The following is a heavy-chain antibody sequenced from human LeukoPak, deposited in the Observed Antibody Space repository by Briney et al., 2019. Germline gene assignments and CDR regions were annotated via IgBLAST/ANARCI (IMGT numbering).Heavy chain of an antibody. J-gene: IGHJ6*03. D-gene: IGHD3-22*01. CDR2: IYYSGST. Sequence: PSQTLSLTCTVSGGSINSGAYYWSWIRQPPGKGLEWIGYIYYSGSTNYNPSLKSRVTISVDTSKNQFSLKLSSVTAADTAVYYCARAGSSGYPYYYYMDVWGKATPVTVSS. CDR1: GGSINSGAYY. V-gene: IGHV4-61*08. CDR3: ARAGSSGYPYYYYMDV.